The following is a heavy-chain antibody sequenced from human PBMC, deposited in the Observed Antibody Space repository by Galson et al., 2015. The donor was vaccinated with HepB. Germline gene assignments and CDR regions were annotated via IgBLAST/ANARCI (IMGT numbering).Heavy chain of an antibody. J-gene: IGHJ1*01. D-gene: IGHD6-19*01. CDR1: GFTFRRYD. CDR2: MSDNGDNT. CDR3: ATRSGASGWYSYFQH. V-gene: IGHV3-23*01. Sequence: SLRLSCAASGFTFRRYDMNWVRQAPGKGLEWVSGMSDNGDNTFYADSVKGRFTISRDISKNTVYLQMNSLRVEDTAVYYCATRSGASGWYSYFQHWGQGTLVTVSS.